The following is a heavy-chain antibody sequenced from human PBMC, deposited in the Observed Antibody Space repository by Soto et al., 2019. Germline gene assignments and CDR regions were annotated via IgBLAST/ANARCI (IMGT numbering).Heavy chain of an antibody. CDR3: ACVVVVTATFDY. V-gene: IGHV4-34*01. Sequence: SETLSLTCAVYGGSFSGYYWSWIRQPPGKGLEWIGGINHNGSTNYNPSLKSRVTISVDTSKSQFSLKLSSVTAADTAVYSCACVVVVTATFDYWGPGTLVTVSS. J-gene: IGHJ4*01. CDR2: INHNGST. D-gene: IGHD2-15*01. CDR1: GGSFSGYY.